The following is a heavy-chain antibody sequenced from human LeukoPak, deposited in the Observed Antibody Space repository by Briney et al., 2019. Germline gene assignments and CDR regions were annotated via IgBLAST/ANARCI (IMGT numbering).Heavy chain of an antibody. CDR1: GYTFTGYY. Sequence: GASVKVSCKASGYTFTGYYMHWVRQAPGQGLEWMGWINPNSGGTNYAQKFQGRVTMTRDTSISTAYMELSRLRSDDTAVYYCAREGRGYCSSTSCYKFDYWGQGTLVTVSS. D-gene: IGHD2-2*02. CDR3: AREGRGYCSSTSCYKFDY. CDR2: INPNSGGT. V-gene: IGHV1-2*02. J-gene: IGHJ4*02.